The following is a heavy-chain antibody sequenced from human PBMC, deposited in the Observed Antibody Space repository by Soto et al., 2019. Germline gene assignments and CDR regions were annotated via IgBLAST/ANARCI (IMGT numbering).Heavy chain of an antibody. Sequence: ASVKVSCKASGYTFTSYGISWVRQAPGQGLEWMGWISAYNGNTNYAQKLQGRVTMTTDTSTSTAYMELRSLRSDDTAVYYCARTLWRKYYYYYYMDVWGKGTTVTVSS. J-gene: IGHJ6*03. CDR1: GYTFTSYG. CDR3: ARTLWRKYYYYYYMDV. CDR2: ISAYNGNT. V-gene: IGHV1-18*01.